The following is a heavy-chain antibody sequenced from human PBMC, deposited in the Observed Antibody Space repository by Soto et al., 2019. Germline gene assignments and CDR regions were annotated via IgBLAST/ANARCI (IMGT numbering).Heavy chain of an antibody. Sequence: QVQLQESGPGLVKPSQTLSLTCTVSGGSINSGGYCWSWIRQHPGKGLDWIGCISYGGSTSYNPSRXSXXTISVDTSKNQFSLKLTSVTAADTAVYYCSRGILVWGQGALIPVSS. J-gene: IGHJ4*02. D-gene: IGHD5-18*01. CDR2: ISYGGST. CDR1: GGSINSGGYC. V-gene: IGHV4-31*03. CDR3: SRGILV.